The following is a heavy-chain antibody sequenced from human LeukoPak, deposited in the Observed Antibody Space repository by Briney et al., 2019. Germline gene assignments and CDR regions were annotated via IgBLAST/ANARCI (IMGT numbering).Heavy chain of an antibody. J-gene: IGHJ6*03. CDR2: IYYSGST. Sequence: SETLSLSCTVSGGSIRSTSYYWGWIRQPPGKGLEWIGSIYYSGSTYYNPSLKSRVTISVDTSKNQFSLKLSSVTAADTAVYYCGRLFYDFWSGHYYYYMDVWGKGTTVTVSS. D-gene: IGHD3-3*01. V-gene: IGHV4-39*01. CDR1: GGSIRSTSYY. CDR3: GRLFYDFWSGHYYYYMDV.